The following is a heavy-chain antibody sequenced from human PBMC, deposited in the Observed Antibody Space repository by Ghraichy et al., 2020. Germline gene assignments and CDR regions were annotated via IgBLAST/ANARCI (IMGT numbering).Heavy chain of an antibody. CDR3: ARSPLSGYRVPYNWFDP. J-gene: IGHJ5*02. Sequence: ASVKVSCKASGYTFTSYAMHWVRQAPGQRLEWMGWINAGNGNTKYSQKFQGRVTITRDTSASTAYMELSSLRSEDTAVYYCARSPLSGYRVPYNWFDPWGQGTLVTVSS. CDR2: INAGNGNT. V-gene: IGHV1-3*01. D-gene: IGHD1-1*01. CDR1: GYTFTSYA.